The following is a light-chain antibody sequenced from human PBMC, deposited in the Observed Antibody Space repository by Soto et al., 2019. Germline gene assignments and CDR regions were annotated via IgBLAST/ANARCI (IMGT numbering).Light chain of an antibody. Sequence: DIQLTQSPSFLSASIGDRVTITCRASQDFSNFLAWYQQKSGRAPKLLMYDASTLQSGVPSRFSGSESGTGFTLTISSLQPEDFATDYCQQLYSFPLSFGGGTKVDIK. CDR3: QQLYSFPLS. V-gene: IGKV1-9*01. CDR2: DAS. J-gene: IGKJ4*01. CDR1: QDFSNF.